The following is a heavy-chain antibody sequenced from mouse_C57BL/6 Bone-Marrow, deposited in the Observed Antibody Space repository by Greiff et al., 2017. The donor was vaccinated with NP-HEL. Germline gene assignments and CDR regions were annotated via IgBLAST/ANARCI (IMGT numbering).Heavy chain of an antibody. CDR3: ARRSNFDYAMDY. CDR1: GYTFTTYP. D-gene: IGHD1-1*01. Sequence: QVQLQQSGAELVKPGASVKMSCKASGYTFTTYPIEWMNQSHGKCLEWIGNFNPYNDDTKYNGKFKGKATLTVEKSSSTVYLDLCRLTSDDAAVYYCARRSNFDYAMDYWGQGTSVTVSS. CDR2: FNPYNDDT. V-gene: IGHV1-47*01. J-gene: IGHJ4*01.